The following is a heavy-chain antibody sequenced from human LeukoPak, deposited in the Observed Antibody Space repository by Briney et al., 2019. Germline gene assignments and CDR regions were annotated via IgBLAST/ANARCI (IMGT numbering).Heavy chain of an antibody. V-gene: IGHV3-7*01. Sequence: GGSLRLSCAASGFTFSSYWMSWVRQAPGKGLEWVANIRQDGSDKYYVDSVKGRFTISRDDAKNSLYLQMNSLRAEDTAVYYCARDRGSSGWYFPFDYWGQGSLVTVSS. CDR3: ARDRGSSGWYFPFDY. CDR1: GFTFSSYW. J-gene: IGHJ4*02. CDR2: IRQDGSDK. D-gene: IGHD6-19*01.